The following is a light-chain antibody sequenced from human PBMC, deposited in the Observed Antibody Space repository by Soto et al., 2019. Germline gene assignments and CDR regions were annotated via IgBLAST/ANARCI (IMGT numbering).Light chain of an antibody. CDR1: QTVRSS. J-gene: IGKJ3*01. V-gene: IGKV3-11*01. CDR2: DAS. Sequence: EIVLTQSPATLSLSPGERVTLSCRAGQTVRSSLAWYQQKPGQAPRLLMYDASSRPPGIPDRFSGSGSGTDFTLTISRLEPEDFAVYYCQHSATFGPGTKVDIK. CDR3: QHSAT.